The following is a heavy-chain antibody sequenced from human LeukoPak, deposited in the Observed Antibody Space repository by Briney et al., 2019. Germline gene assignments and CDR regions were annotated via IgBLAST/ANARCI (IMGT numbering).Heavy chain of an antibody. D-gene: IGHD3-22*01. Sequence: GGSLRLSCAASGFTFSSYEMNWVRQAPGKGLEWVSSISRGSNYKYYADSVKGRFTISRDNAKNSLYLQMNSLRAEDTALYYCASSRYGSSGYYGIIGYWGQGTLVTVSS. CDR2: ISRGSNYK. CDR1: GFTFSSYE. V-gene: IGHV3-21*01. J-gene: IGHJ4*02. CDR3: ASSRYGSSGYYGIIGY.